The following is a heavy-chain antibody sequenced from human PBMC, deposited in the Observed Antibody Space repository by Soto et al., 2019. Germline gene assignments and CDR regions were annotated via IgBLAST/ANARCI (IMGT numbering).Heavy chain of an antibody. Sequence: QVQLQESGPGLVKPSETLSLTCTVSGGSISSYYWSWIRQPPGKGLEWSGYIYYSGSTNYNPSRNSRVTISVDTTKNLSSLKLSCVTAADTAVYYCASVWGGAFDIWGQGTIGTVSS. J-gene: IGHJ3*02. CDR2: IYYSGST. CDR3: ASVWGGAFDI. V-gene: IGHV4-59*01. D-gene: IGHD3-16*01. CDR1: GGSISSYY.